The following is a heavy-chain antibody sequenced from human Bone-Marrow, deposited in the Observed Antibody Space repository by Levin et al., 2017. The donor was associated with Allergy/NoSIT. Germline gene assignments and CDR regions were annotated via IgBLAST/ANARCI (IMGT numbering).Heavy chain of an antibody. CDR2: ISSTSIYK. CDR3: ARDVVDGVATTVNFKYGLDV. D-gene: IGHD5-12*01. V-gene: IGHV3-21*03. CDR1: GFTFRSYT. J-gene: IGHJ6*02. Sequence: PGGSLRLSCAASGFTFRSYTINWVRQAPGKGLEWVSSISSTSIYKYYADSVKGRFTISRDNAKNSLYLQINSLRVEDTAVYYCARDVVDGVATTVNFKYGLDVWGQGTTVTVS.